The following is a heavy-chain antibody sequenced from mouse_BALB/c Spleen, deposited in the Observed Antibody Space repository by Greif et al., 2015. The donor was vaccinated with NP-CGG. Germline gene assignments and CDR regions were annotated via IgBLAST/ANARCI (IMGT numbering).Heavy chain of an antibody. J-gene: IGHJ2*01. V-gene: IGHV1-69*02. Sequence: QVQLQQSGAELVRPGASVKLSCKASGYTFTSYWINWVKQRPGQGLEWIGNIYPSDSYTNYNQKFKDKATLTVDKSSSTAYMQLSSPTSEDSAVYYCTRITATYFDYWGQGTTLTVSS. CDR2: IYPSDSYT. D-gene: IGHD1-1*01. CDR1: GYTFTSYW. CDR3: TRITATYFDY.